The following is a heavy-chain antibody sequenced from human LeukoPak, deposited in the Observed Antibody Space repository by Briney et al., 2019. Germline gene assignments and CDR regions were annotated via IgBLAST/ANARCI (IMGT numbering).Heavy chain of an antibody. V-gene: IGHV1-2*02. D-gene: IGHD5-18*01. Sequence: ASVKVSCKASGYTFTGYYMYWVRQAPGQGLEWMGWINPNSGGTNYAQKFQGRVTMTRDTSISTAYMELSRLRSDDTAVYYCAVIQLWLLDAFDIWGQGTMVTVSS. CDR1: GYTFTGYY. J-gene: IGHJ3*02. CDR2: INPNSGGT. CDR3: AVIQLWLLDAFDI.